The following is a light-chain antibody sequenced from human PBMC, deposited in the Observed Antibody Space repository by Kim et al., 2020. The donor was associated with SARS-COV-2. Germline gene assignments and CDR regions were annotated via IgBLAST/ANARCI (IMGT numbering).Light chain of an antibody. CDR2: GKN. Sequence: SSELTQDPAVSVALGQTVRITCQGDSLRSYYASWYQQKPGLAPVLVIYGKNNRPSGIPDRFSGSSSGNTASLTITGAQAEDEADYYCNSRDSSGNHAVFG. J-gene: IGLJ7*01. CDR3: NSRDSSGNHAV. V-gene: IGLV3-19*01. CDR1: SLRSYY.